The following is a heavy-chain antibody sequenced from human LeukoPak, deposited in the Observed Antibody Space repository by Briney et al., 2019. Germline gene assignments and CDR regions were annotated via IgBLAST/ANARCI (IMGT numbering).Heavy chain of an antibody. J-gene: IGHJ3*02. CDR3: ARVDDILTGFARRSFDI. CDR1: GYTFTSYG. D-gene: IGHD3-9*01. CDR2: ISAYNGNT. V-gene: IGHV1-18*01. Sequence: CASVTVSCKASGYTFTSYGISWVRQAPGQGLEWMGWISAYNGNTNYAQKLQGRVTMTTDTSTSTAYMELRSLRSDDTAVYYCARVDDILTGFARRSFDIWGQGSMVTVSS.